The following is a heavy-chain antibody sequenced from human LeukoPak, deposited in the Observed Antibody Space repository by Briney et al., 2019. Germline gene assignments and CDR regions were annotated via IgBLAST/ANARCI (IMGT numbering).Heavy chain of an antibody. V-gene: IGHV3-21*01. CDR2: ISSSSSYI. CDR3: ARGPDLDY. J-gene: IGHJ4*02. D-gene: IGHD1-14*01. Sequence: GGSLRLSCAASGFTFSNYWMSWVRQAPGKGLEWVSSISSSSSYIYYADSVKGRFTISRDNAKNSLYLQMNSLRAEDTAVYYCARGPDLDYWGQGTLVTVSS. CDR1: GFTFSNYW.